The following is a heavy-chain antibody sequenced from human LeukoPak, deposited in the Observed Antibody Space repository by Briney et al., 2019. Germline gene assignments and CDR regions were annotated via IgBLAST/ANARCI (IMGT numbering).Heavy chain of an antibody. V-gene: IGHV1-69*13. CDR2: IIPIFGTA. Sequence: GASVKVSCKASGGTFSSYAISWVRQAPGQGLEWMGGIIPIFGTANYAQKFQGRVTITADESTSTAYMELSSLRSGDTAVYYCAREAGVDQEGAFDIWGQGTMVTVSS. CDR1: GGTFSSYA. J-gene: IGHJ3*02. CDR3: AREAGVDQEGAFDI. D-gene: IGHD5-12*01.